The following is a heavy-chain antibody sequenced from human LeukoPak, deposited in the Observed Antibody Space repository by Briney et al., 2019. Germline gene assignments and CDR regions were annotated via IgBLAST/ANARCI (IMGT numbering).Heavy chain of an antibody. CDR1: GGSINSNY. D-gene: IGHD7-27*01. V-gene: IGHV4-39*01. CDR3: ARQQYGETGDFDY. Sequence: SETLSLTCSVSGGSINSNYWGWIRQPPGKGLEWIGSIYYSGSTYYNPSLKSRVTISVDTSKNQFSLKLSSVTAADTAVYYCARQQYGETGDFDYWGQGTLVPVSS. J-gene: IGHJ4*02. CDR2: IYYSGST.